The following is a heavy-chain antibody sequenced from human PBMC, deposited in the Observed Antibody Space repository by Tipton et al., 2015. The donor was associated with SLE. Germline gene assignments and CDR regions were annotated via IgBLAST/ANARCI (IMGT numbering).Heavy chain of an antibody. J-gene: IGHJ6*03. CDR1: GGSISRHY. Sequence: TLSLTCTVSGGSISRHYWNWIRQSPGKGLEWIGYVYYSGGTNYNPSLKSRVTISVDPSKNQFSLKLNSVTAADAAVYYYARAEMYTEGSAFYYYVDVWGKGTTVTVSS. V-gene: IGHV4-59*11. CDR3: ARAEMYTEGSAFYYYVDV. CDR2: VYYSGGT. D-gene: IGHD5-24*01.